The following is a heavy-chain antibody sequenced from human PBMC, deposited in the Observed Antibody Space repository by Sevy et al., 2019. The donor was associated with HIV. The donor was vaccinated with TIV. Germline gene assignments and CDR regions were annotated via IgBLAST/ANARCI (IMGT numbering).Heavy chain of an antibody. CDR1: GFTFSNYG. D-gene: IGHD2-8*02. Sequence: GGSLRLSCAASGFTFSNYGFHWVRQAPGKGLEWVAFIRYDGTNTYYADSVKGRFTLSRDNSNNTLYLQMNSLRAEETAGYYCAKDRKVLLVVYAIPFDAFDIWGQGAMVTVSS. J-gene: IGHJ3*02. CDR2: IRYDGTNT. V-gene: IGHV3-30*02. CDR3: AKDRKVLLVVYAIPFDAFDI.